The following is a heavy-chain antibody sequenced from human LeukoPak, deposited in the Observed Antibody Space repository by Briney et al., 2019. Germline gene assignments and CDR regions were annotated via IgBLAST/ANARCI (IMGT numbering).Heavy chain of an antibody. CDR3: ARDRVQLWFFDY. J-gene: IGHJ4*02. CDR1: GGTFSSYT. Sequence: SVKVSCKASGGTFSSYTISWVRQAPGQGLEWMGRIIPILGIANYAQKFQGRVTITADKSTSTAYMELSSLRSEDTAVYYCARDRVQLWFFDYWGQGTLVTVSS. CDR2: IIPILGIA. D-gene: IGHD5-18*01. V-gene: IGHV1-69*04.